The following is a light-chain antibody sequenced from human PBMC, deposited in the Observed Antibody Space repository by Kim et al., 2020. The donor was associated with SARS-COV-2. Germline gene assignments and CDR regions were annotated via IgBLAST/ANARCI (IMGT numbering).Light chain of an antibody. CDR1: QDIGNS. Sequence: DIQMTQSPSSLSASVGDEATISCRASQDIGNSVAWFQHRPGKAPRLLVYGAFRLESGVPPRFSVAVSGTDYSLIISSLQPEDFATYFCQQYYSTPRVSFGGGTKVDIK. CDR2: GAF. CDR3: QQYYSTPRVS. J-gene: IGKJ4*01. V-gene: IGKV1-NL1*01.